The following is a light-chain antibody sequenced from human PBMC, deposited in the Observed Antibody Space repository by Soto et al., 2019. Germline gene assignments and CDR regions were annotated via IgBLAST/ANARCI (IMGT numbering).Light chain of an antibody. V-gene: IGLV2-8*01. CDR2: EVS. J-gene: IGLJ1*01. CDR1: SSDVGGYNY. CDR3: SSYAGSNNLVV. Sequence: QSALTQPPSASGSPGQSVTISCTGTSSDVGGYNYVSWYQQHPGKAPKLMIYEVSKRPSGVPDRFSGSKSGNTASLTVSGRQAEDEADYYCSSYAGSNNLVVFGTGTKLTVL.